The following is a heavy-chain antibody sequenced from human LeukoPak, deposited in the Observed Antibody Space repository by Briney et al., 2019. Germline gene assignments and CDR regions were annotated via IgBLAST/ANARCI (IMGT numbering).Heavy chain of an antibody. V-gene: IGHV3-74*01. CDR2: INSHGSST. D-gene: IGHD2-2*01. Sequence: PGGSLRLSCAASGFTFSSYWMHWVRQAPGKGLVWVSRINSHGSSTSYADSVKGRFTISRDNAKNTLYLQMNSLRAEDTAVYYCAREVRLGYCSSTSCYDAFDIWGQGTMVTVSS. CDR3: AREVRLGYCSSTSCYDAFDI. CDR1: GFTFSSYW. J-gene: IGHJ3*02.